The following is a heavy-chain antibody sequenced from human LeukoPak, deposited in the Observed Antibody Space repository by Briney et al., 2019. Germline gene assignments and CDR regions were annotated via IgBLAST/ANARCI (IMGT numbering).Heavy chain of an antibody. D-gene: IGHD5-12*01. CDR3: ARESGYSGSLYGMDV. V-gene: IGHV3-23*01. Sequence: PGGSLRLSCAASGFTFSSYAMSWVRQAPGKGLEWVSAISGSGGSTYYADSVKGRFTISRDNSKSTLYLQMNSLRAEDTAVYYCARESGYSGSLYGMDVWGQGTTVTVSS. CDR1: GFTFSSYA. J-gene: IGHJ6*02. CDR2: ISGSGGST.